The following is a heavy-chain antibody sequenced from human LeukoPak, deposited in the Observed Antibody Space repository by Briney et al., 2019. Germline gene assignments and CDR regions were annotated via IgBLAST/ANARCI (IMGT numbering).Heavy chain of an antibody. V-gene: IGHV1-2*06. D-gene: IGHD6-13*01. Sequence: ASVKVSCKASGYTFTGYYMHWVRQAPAQGLEWMGRINPNSGGTNYAQKFQGRVTMTRDTSISTAYMELSRLRSDDTAVYYCARDKAKGEAAAGFWGQGTLVTVSS. CDR1: GYTFTGYY. CDR3: ARDKAKGEAAAGF. J-gene: IGHJ4*02. CDR2: INPNSGGT.